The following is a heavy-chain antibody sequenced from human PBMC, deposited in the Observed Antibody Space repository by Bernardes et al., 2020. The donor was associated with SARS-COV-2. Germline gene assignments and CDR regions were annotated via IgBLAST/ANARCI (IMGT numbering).Heavy chain of an antibody. J-gene: IGHJ5*02. CDR2: IYYSGST. Sequence: SETLSLTCTVSGGSISSGGYYWSWIRQHPGKGLEWIGYIYYSGSTYYNPSLKSRVTISVDTSKNQFSLKLSSVTAADTAVYYCARGFTGQVVPAAMGRWAYWFDPWGQGTLVTVSS. CDR1: GGSISSGGYY. D-gene: IGHD2-2*01. V-gene: IGHV4-31*03. CDR3: ARGFTGQVVPAAMGRWAYWFDP.